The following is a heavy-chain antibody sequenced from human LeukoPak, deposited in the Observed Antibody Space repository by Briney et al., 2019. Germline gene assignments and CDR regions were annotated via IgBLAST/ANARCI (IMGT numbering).Heavy chain of an antibody. CDR3: ARDLEVEGIGPTL. J-gene: IGHJ4*02. CDR2: ISGSGGST. Sequence: GGSLRLSCAASGFTFSIYWMSWVRQAPGKGLEWVSAISGSGGSTYYADSVKGRFTISRDNSKNTLYLQMNSLRAEDTAVYYCARDLEVEGIGPTLWGQGTLVTVSS. D-gene: IGHD2-15*01. V-gene: IGHV3-23*01. CDR1: GFTFSIYW.